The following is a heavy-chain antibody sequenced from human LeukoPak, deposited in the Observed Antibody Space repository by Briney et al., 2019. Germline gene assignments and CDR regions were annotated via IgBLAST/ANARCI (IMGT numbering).Heavy chain of an antibody. CDR2: IYYSGST. Sequence: SETLSLTCTVSGGSISSSSYYWGWIRQPPGKGLEWIGSIYYSGSTYYNPSLKSRVTISVDTSKNQFSLKLSSVTAADTAVYYCARLVAARPIDYWGQETLVTVSS. CDR1: GGSISSSSYY. J-gene: IGHJ4*02. CDR3: ARLVAARPIDY. D-gene: IGHD6-6*01. V-gene: IGHV4-39*01.